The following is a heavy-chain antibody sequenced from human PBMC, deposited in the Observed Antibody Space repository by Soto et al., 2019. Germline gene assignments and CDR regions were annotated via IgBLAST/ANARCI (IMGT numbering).Heavy chain of an antibody. CDR3: ARDPAGRYNWFDP. D-gene: IGHD6-25*01. V-gene: IGHV4-31*03. J-gene: IGHJ5*02. Sequence: SETLSLTCTVSGVSISSGGYYWSWIRQHPGKGLEWIGYIYYSGSTYYNPSLKSRVTISVDTSKNQFSLKLSSVTAADTAVYYCARDPAGRYNWFDPWGQGTLVTVSS. CDR2: IYYSGST. CDR1: GVSISSGGYY.